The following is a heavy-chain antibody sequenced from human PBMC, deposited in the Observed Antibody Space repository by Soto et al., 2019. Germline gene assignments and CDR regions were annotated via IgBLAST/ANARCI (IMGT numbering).Heavy chain of an antibody. V-gene: IGHV4-38-2*01. CDR2: IYHSGST. D-gene: IGHD1-26*01. CDR3: ARVLVGATDFDY. CDR1: GYSISSGYY. J-gene: IGHJ4*02. Sequence: PSETLSLTCAVSGYSISSGYYWGWIRQPPGKGLEWIGSIYHSGSTYYNPSLKSRVTISVDTSKNQFSLKLSSVTAADTAVYYCARVLVGATDFDYWGQGTLVTVSS.